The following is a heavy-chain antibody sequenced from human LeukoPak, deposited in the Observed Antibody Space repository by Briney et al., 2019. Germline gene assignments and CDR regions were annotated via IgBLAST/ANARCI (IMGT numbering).Heavy chain of an antibody. Sequence: GGSLRLSCAASGFTFSSYAMSWVRQAPGKGLEWVSAISGSGGSTYYADSVKGRFTISRDNYKNTLCLQMNSLRAKDTAVYYCATYYDFWSGYYSAFDIWGQGTMVTVSS. J-gene: IGHJ3*02. CDR1: GFTFSSYA. D-gene: IGHD3-3*01. CDR2: ISGSGGST. CDR3: ATYYDFWSGYYSAFDI. V-gene: IGHV3-23*01.